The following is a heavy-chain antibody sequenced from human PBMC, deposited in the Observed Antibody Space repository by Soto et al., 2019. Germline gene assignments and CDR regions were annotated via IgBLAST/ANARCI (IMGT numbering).Heavy chain of an antibody. J-gene: IGHJ4*02. CDR1: GFTFSNAW. CDR3: TTDLWPDYVGPY. V-gene: IGHV3-15*01. CDR2: IKSKTDGGTT. Sequence: GGSLRLSCAASGFTFSNAWMSWVRQAPGKGLEWVGRIKSKTDGGTTDYAAPVKGRFTISRDDSKNTLYLQMNSLKTEDTAVYYCTTDLWPDYVGPYWGQGTPVTVSS. D-gene: IGHD4-17*01.